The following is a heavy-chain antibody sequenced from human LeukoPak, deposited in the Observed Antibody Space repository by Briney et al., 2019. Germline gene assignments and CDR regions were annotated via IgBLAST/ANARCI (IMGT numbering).Heavy chain of an antibody. Sequence: GGPLRLSCAASGFTFDDYGMSWVRQAPGKGLEWVSGINWNGDSTGYVDSVKGRFTISRDNAKNSLYLQMNSLRAEHTALYYCARDRSTVAGTSFDYWGQGTLVTVSS. J-gene: IGHJ4*02. CDR2: INWNGDST. D-gene: IGHD6-19*01. V-gene: IGHV3-20*04. CDR3: ARDRSTVAGTSFDY. CDR1: GFTFDDYG.